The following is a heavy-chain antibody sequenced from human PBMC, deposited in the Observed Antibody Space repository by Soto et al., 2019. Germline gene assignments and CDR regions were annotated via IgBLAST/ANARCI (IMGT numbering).Heavy chain of an antibody. CDR1: GFTFSSYG. V-gene: IGHV3-30*18. D-gene: IGHD3-22*01. CDR3: AKDTYYYDRSGYYTYDY. CDR2: VSYDGSNK. Sequence: GGSLRLSCAASGFTFSSYGVHWVRQAPGKGLEWVASVSYDGSNKHYADSVKGRFTISRDNSRNTLDLQMNSLRAEDTAVYYCAKDTYYYDRSGYYTYDYWGQGTLVTVSS. J-gene: IGHJ4*02.